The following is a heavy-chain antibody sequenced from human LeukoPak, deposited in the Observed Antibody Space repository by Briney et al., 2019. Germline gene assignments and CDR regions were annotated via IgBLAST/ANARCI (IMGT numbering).Heavy chain of an antibody. J-gene: IGHJ4*02. CDR1: GGSXSGYY. CDR3: ARPIRYDSSGPFDY. D-gene: IGHD3-22*01. CDR2: INHSGST. V-gene: IGHV4-34*01. Sequence: EXXSLTXXVYGGSXSGYYWSWIRQPPGEGLEWIGEINHSGSTNYNPSLKSRVTISVDTSKNQFSLKLSSVTAADTAVYYCARPIRYDSSGPFDYWGQGTLVTVSS.